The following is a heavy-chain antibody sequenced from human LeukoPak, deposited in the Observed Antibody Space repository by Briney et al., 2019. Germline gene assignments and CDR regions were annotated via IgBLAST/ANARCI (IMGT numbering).Heavy chain of an antibody. Sequence: SETLSLTCTVSGGSISSNGYYWGWIRQPPGKGLEWIGSIYYSGSTYYNPSLKSRVTISVDTSKNQFSLKLSPVTAADTAVFYCARVDILTGYPFDYWGQGTLVTVSS. CDR2: IYYSGST. D-gene: IGHD3-9*01. J-gene: IGHJ4*02. CDR3: ARVDILTGYPFDY. CDR1: GGSISSNGYY. V-gene: IGHV4-39*01.